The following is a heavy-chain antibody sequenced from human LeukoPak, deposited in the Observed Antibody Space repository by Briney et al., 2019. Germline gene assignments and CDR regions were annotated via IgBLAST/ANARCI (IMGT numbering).Heavy chain of an antibody. CDR3: ARDRVSQYCSGGSCYPGCDY. D-gene: IGHD2-15*01. Sequence: ASVKVSCKASGYTFTGYGISWVRQATGQGLEWMGWISAYNGNTNYAQKLQGRVPMTTDTSTSTAYMELRSLRSDDTAVYYCARDRVSQYCSGGSCYPGCDYWGQGTLVTVSS. CDR2: ISAYNGNT. J-gene: IGHJ4*02. CDR1: GYTFTGYG. V-gene: IGHV1-18*01.